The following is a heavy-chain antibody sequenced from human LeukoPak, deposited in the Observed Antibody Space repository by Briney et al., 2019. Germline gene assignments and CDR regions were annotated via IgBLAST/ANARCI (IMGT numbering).Heavy chain of an antibody. CDR1: GFSFSTSG. CDR3: AKWGGVRAVVVPAAMFPDLDY. V-gene: IGHV3-30*02. Sequence: GGSLRLSCAASGFSFSTSGMHWVRQTPLKGLEWVAYIRFDGSNKDYADSVKGRFSISRDNSENKVYLNMNSLRPEDTAVYYCAKWGGVRAVVVPAAMFPDLDYWGQGTLVTVSS. D-gene: IGHD2-2*01. J-gene: IGHJ4*02. CDR2: IRFDGSNK.